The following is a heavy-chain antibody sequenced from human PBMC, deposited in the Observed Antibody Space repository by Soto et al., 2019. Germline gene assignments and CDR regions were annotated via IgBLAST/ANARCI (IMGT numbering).Heavy chain of an antibody. Sequence: SETLSLTCAVYGGSFSGYYASWIRQPPGKGLEWTGEINHSGSTNYNPSLKSRVTISVDTSKNQFSLKLSSVTAADTAVYYCARAGRSFSRRWYSQSRSPHHDYWGQGTLVTVSS. J-gene: IGHJ4*02. V-gene: IGHV4-34*01. D-gene: IGHD6-13*01. CDR3: ARAGRSFSRRWYSQSRSPHHDY. CDR2: INHSGST. CDR1: GGSFSGYY.